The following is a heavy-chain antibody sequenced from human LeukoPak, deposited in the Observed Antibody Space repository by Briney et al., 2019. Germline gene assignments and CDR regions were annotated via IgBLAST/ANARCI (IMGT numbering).Heavy chain of an antibody. CDR3: ARAAGVYQAFDY. J-gene: IGHJ4*02. Sequence: PPGGSLRLSCAASGFTFSSFNMNWVRQAPGKGLEWVSYIITTSSTIYYADSVKGRFTISRDNAKNSLYLQMNSLRAEDTAVYYCARAAGVYQAFDYGGQGTLVTVS. D-gene: IGHD3-10*01. CDR2: IITTSSTI. V-gene: IGHV3-48*04. CDR1: GFTFSSFN.